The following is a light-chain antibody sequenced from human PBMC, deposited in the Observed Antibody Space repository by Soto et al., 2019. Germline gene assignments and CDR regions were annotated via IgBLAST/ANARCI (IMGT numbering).Light chain of an antibody. Sequence: DIQMTQSPSTLSASVGDRVTITCRASQSISSWLAWYQQKPGKAPKLLIYKASSLKSGVPSRFSGSGSGTDFTLTISSLQPDDFATYYCQQYNSFRYTFGQGTKLEIK. CDR2: KAS. V-gene: IGKV1-5*03. J-gene: IGKJ2*01. CDR3: QQYNSFRYT. CDR1: QSISSW.